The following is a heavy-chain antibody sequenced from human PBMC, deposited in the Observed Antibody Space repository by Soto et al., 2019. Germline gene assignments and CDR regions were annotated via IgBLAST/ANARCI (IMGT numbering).Heavy chain of an antibody. Sequence: SETLSLTCAVYGGSFSSYYWSWIRQPPGKGLEWIGEINHSGSTNYNPSLQSRVTISVDTSKNQFSLKLSSVTAADTAVYYCAGRDGYNLVWGQGTLVTVSS. CDR2: INHSGST. V-gene: IGHV4-34*01. D-gene: IGHD5-12*01. CDR1: GGSFSSYY. J-gene: IGHJ4*02. CDR3: AGRDGYNLV.